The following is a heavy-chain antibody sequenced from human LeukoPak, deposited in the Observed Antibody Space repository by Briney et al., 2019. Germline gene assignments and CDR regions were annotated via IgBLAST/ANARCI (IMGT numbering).Heavy chain of an antibody. D-gene: IGHD2-15*01. J-gene: IGHJ3*02. CDR2: ISWNSGSI. V-gene: IGHV3-9*01. CDR3: ARDRGGAFDI. Sequence: PGGSLRLSCAASGFTFDDYAMHWVRQAPGKGLEWVSGISWNSGSIGYADSVKGRFTISRDNAKNSLYLQMNSLRAEDTALYHCARDRGGAFDIWGQGTMVTVSS. CDR1: GFTFDDYA.